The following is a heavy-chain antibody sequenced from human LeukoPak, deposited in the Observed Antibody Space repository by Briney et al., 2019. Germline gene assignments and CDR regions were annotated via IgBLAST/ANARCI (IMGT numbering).Heavy chain of an antibody. CDR2: IYYSGST. CDR1: GGSISSGGYY. CDR3: ARRGPSGYCSSTSCYTSDAFDI. V-gene: IGHV4-31*03. D-gene: IGHD2-2*02. J-gene: IGHJ3*02. Sequence: SETLSLTCTVSGGSISSGGYYWSWIRQHPGKGLEWLGYIYYSGSTYYNPSLKSRVTISVDTSKNQFSLKLSSVTAADTAVYYCARRGPSGYCSSTSCYTSDAFDIWGQGTMVTVSS.